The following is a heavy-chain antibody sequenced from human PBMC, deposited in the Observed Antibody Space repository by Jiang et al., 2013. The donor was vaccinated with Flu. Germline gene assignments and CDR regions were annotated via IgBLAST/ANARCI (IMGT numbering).Heavy chain of an antibody. J-gene: IGHJ4*02. CDR1: GYIFTDYY. Sequence: SGAEVKKPGASVTVSCKASGYIFTDYYMHWVRQAPGQGLEWVGWINPDSGNTNYAQKFRDRVTMTRDTAINTAYLDLRRLRYDDTALYYCARIPRGSGGYDYWGQGAPVTVSS. D-gene: IGHD5-12*01. CDR2: INPDSGNT. CDR3: ARIPRGSGGYDY. V-gene: IGHV1-2*02.